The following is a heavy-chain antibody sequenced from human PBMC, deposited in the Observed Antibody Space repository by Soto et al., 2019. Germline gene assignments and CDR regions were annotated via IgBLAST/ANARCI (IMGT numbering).Heavy chain of an antibody. J-gene: IGHJ5*02. V-gene: IGHV4-34*01. Sequence: SETLSLTCAVYGGSFRGYFWSGICQPPGKGLEWIGEINHSGSTNYNPSLKSRVTISVDTSKNQFSLKLSSVTAADTAVYYCAREAIGRQLHWFDPWGQGTLVTVSS. CDR3: AREAIGRQLHWFDP. D-gene: IGHD6-6*01. CDR2: INHSGST. CDR1: GGSFRGYF.